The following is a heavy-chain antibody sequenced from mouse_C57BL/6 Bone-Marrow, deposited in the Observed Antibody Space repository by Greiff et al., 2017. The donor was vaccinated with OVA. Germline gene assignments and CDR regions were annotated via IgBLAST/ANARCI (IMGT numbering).Heavy chain of an antibody. Sequence: QVQLKESGAELARPGASVKLSCKASGYTFTSYGISWVKQRTGQGLEWIGEIYPRSGNTYYNEKFKGKATLTADKSSSTAYMELRSLTSEDSAVYFCAMRDDSSWFAYWGQGTLVTVSA. CDR3: AMRDDSSWFAY. J-gene: IGHJ3*01. CDR2: IYPRSGNT. D-gene: IGHD2-4*01. CDR1: GYTFTSYG. V-gene: IGHV1-81*01.